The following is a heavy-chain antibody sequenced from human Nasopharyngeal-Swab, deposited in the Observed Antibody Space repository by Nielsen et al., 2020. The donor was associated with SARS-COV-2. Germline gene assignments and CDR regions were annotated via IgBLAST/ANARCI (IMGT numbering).Heavy chain of an antibody. CDR3: ARTAAFCGDDCYSEYFQH. CDR2: ISHSTTYI. D-gene: IGHD2-21*02. V-gene: IGHV3-21*01. Sequence: GESLKISCAASGFTFTTYTMNWVRQAPGKGLEWVSSISHSTTYIWYADSVKGRFTISRDNAKNSLYLQMNNLRADDTAIYSYARTAAFCGDDCYSEYFQHWGQGTLVTVSS. J-gene: IGHJ1*01. CDR1: GFTFTTYT.